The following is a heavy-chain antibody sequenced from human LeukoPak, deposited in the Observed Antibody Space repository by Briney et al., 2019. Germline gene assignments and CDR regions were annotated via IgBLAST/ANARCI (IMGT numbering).Heavy chain of an antibody. V-gene: IGHV3-33*08. CDR2: TWYDGSNK. CDR1: GFTFRSYG. CDR3: ARGGHCSTTSCSNYDGMDV. J-gene: IGHJ6*02. Sequence: AGGSLRLSCAASGFTFRSYGMSWVRQAPGKGLEWVAATWYDGSNKYYADSVKGRFTISRDNSKNTLYLQMNSLRAEDTAVYFCARGGHCSTTSCSNYDGMDVWGQGTTLTVSS. D-gene: IGHD2-2*01.